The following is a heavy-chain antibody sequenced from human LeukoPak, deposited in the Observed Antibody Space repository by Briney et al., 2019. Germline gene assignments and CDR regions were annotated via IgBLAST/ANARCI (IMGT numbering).Heavy chain of an antibody. CDR3: ARQGTSGSYLTGLDV. V-gene: IGHV4-39*07. J-gene: IGHJ6*02. CDR2: IYYSGST. D-gene: IGHD3-22*01. Sequence: SETLSLTCTVSGGSISSSNYYWGWIRQPPGKGLEWIGSIYYSGSTYYNPSLKSRVTISVDTSKNQFSLELSSVTAADTAVYYCARQGTSGSYLTGLDVWGQGTTVTVSS. CDR1: GGSISSSNYY.